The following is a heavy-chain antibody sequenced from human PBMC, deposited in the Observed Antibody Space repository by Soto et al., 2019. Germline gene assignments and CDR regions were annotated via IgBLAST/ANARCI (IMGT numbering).Heavy chain of an antibody. J-gene: IGHJ6*03. Sequence: EVQLVESGGGLVQPGGSLRLSCAASGFTFSSYSMNWVRQAPGKGLEWVSSISSSSGYIYYADSVKGRFTISRDNAKNSLYLQMNSLRDEDTAVFYCARGGRAYCSSTSCHANYFHYMDVWGKGTTVTVSS. CDR1: GFTFSSYS. CDR2: ISSSSGYI. CDR3: ARGGRAYCSSTSCHANYFHYMDV. V-gene: IGHV3-21*01. D-gene: IGHD2-2*01.